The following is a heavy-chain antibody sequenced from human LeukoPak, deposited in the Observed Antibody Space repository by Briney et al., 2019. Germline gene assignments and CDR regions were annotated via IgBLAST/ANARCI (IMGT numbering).Heavy chain of an antibody. CDR2: ISYDGSNR. V-gene: IGHV3-30*03. CDR3: VRLTAAGRRTDFDY. J-gene: IGHJ4*02. D-gene: IGHD6-13*01. Sequence: PGGSLRLSCAASGFTVSSNYMSWVRQAPGKGLEWVAAISYDGSNRYYADSVKGRFTISRDNSKNTLYLQMNSLRTEDTAVYYCVRLTAAGRRTDFDYWGQGTLVTVSS. CDR1: GFTVSSNY.